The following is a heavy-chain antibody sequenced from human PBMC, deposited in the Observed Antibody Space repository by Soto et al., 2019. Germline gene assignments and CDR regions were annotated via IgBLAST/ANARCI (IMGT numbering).Heavy chain of an antibody. CDR1: GGTFSSYA. D-gene: IGHD3-16*01. CDR2: IIPIFGTA. Sequence: QVQLVQSGAEVKKPGSSEKVSCKASGGTFSSYAISWVRQAPGQGLEWMGGIIPIFGTANYAQKFQGRVTITADESTSTAYMELSSLRSEDTAVYYCARDLRGEPPGHYYYGKDVWGQGTTVTVSS. V-gene: IGHV1-69*01. CDR3: ARDLRGEPPGHYYYGKDV. J-gene: IGHJ6*02.